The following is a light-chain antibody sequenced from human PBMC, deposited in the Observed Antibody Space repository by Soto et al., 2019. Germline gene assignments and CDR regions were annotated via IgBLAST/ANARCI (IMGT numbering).Light chain of an antibody. Sequence: QSVLTQPASVSGSPGQSITISCTGISSDVGTYNSVSWYQQYPGKAPKLMIHDVSNRPSGVSNRFSGPKSGNTASLTISGLQAEDEADYYCSSYTSSSSYVFGSGTRSPS. CDR1: SSDVGTYNS. J-gene: IGLJ1*01. CDR3: SSYTSSSSYV. V-gene: IGLV2-14*01. CDR2: DVS.